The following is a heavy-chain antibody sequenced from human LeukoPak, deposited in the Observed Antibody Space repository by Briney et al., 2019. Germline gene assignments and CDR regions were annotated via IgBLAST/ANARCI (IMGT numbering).Heavy chain of an antibody. D-gene: IGHD3-9*01. Sequence: GGSLRLSCAASGFTFSSYEMNWVRQAPGKGLEWVSYINSRGTTIRYADSVKGRLTISRDNANNSLYLQMNSLRAEDTAVYYCARGVLRYFDWLSHNWFDPWGQGTLVTVSS. CDR1: GFTFSSYE. J-gene: IGHJ5*02. CDR2: INSRGTTI. CDR3: ARGVLRYFDWLSHNWFDP. V-gene: IGHV3-48*03.